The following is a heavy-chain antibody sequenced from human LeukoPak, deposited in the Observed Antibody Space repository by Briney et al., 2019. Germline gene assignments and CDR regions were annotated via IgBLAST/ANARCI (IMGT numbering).Heavy chain of an antibody. J-gene: IGHJ4*02. Sequence: SETLSPTCTVSGGSISSSTYYWVWIRQPPGKGLEWIGSIYNSGSTHYNRSLRGRVTISLDMSKNHFSLSLSSVTAADSAVYYCAKGYSSSYYYFHYWGQGTLVTVSS. V-gene: IGHV4-39*02. D-gene: IGHD6-13*01. CDR1: GGSISSSTYY. CDR2: IYNSGST. CDR3: AKGYSSSYYYFHY.